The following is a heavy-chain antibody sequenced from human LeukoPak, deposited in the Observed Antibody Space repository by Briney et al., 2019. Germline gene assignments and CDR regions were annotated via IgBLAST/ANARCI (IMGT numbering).Heavy chain of an antibody. V-gene: IGHV3-48*01. Sequence: GGSLRLSCAASGFTFSSYSMNWVRQAPGKGLEWVSYISSSSSTIYYADSVKGRFTISRDNAKNSLYLQMNSLRAEDTAVYYCARDEGHRFHGLWFDPWGQGTLVTVSS. J-gene: IGHJ5*02. CDR3: ARDEGHRFHGLWFDP. D-gene: IGHD1-14*01. CDR2: ISSSSSTI. CDR1: GFTFSSYS.